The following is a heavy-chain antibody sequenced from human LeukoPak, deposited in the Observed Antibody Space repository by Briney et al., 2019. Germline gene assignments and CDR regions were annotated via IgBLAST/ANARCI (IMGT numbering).Heavy chain of an antibody. V-gene: IGHV1-8*01. D-gene: IGHD3-10*01. CDR2: MNPNSGNT. Sequence: ASVKVSCKASGYTFTSYDINWVRQATGQGLEWMGWMNPNSGNTGYAQKFQGRVTMTRNTSISTAYMELSSLRSEDTAVYYCATKPMVRGVRFGEGGQGTLVTVS. J-gene: IGHJ4*02. CDR3: ATKPMVRGVRFGE. CDR1: GYTFTSYD.